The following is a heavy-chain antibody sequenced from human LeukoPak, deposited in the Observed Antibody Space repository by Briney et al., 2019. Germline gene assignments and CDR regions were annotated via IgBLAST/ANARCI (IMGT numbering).Heavy chain of an antibody. V-gene: IGHV3-30*18. J-gene: IGHJ6*02. CDR2: ISYDGSNK. CDR3: AKVVWDSSGSYGMDV. CDR1: GFTFSSYG. D-gene: IGHD3-22*01. Sequence: PGGSLRLSCAASGFTFSSYGMHWVRQAPGKGLEWVAVISYDGSNKYYADSVKGRFTISRDNSKNTLYLQMNSLRAEDTAVYYCAKVVWDSSGSYGMDVWGQGTTVTVSS.